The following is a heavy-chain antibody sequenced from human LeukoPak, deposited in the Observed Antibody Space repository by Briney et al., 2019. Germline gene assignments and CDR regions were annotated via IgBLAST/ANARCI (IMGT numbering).Heavy chain of an antibody. J-gene: IGHJ4*02. Sequence: GGSLRLSCAASGFTFRTYGMSWVRQAPGKGLEWVANIKKDGSEKYYVDSVKGRFTISRDNAKNSLYLQMNSLRAEDTAVYYCARRPYYYDSLDYWGQGTLVTVSS. CDR3: ARRPYYYDSLDY. D-gene: IGHD3-22*01. V-gene: IGHV3-7*01. CDR2: IKKDGSEK. CDR1: GFTFRTYG.